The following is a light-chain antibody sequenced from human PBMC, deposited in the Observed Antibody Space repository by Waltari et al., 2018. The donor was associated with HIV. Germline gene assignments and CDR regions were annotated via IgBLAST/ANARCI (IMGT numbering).Light chain of an antibody. J-gene: IGLJ1*01. Sequence: SYELTQPPTVSVSPGQTARITCSGDALPKKYAYWYQQKSGQAPILVIYDDTKRPSGIPERFSGSTSGTMATLTISGAQVEDEADYYCYSRDTSGIHFVFGTGTKVTVL. CDR2: DDT. CDR3: YSRDTSGIHFV. CDR1: ALPKKY. V-gene: IGLV3-10*01.